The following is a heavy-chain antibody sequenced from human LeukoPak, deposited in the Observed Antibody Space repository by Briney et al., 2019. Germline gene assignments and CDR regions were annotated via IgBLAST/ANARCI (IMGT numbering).Heavy chain of an antibody. CDR1: GGSISSYY. CDR2: VFYSGST. D-gene: IGHD6-13*01. CDR3: ARRMGSSWTFVY. Sequence: SETLSLTCTVSGGSISSYYWSWIRQPPGKELEWIGYVFYSGSTNYNPSLKSRVTISVDTSKNQFSLKLSSVTAADTAVYYCARRMGSSWTFVYWGQGTLVTVSS. V-gene: IGHV4-59*01. J-gene: IGHJ4*02.